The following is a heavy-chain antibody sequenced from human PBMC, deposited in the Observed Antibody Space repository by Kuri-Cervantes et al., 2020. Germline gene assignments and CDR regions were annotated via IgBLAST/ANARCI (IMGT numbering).Heavy chain of an antibody. CDR3: AKDLGYSSSRTFDY. J-gene: IGHJ4*02. CDR2: ISSTSSYI. CDR1: GFTFSTYS. D-gene: IGHD6-13*01. V-gene: IGHV3-21*01. Sequence: GGSLRLSCAASGFTFSTYSMNWVRQAPGKGLEWVSSISSTSSYIYYADSVKGRFTISRDNAKNSLYLQMNSLRAEDTAVYYCAKDLGYSSSRTFDYWGQGNLVTVSS.